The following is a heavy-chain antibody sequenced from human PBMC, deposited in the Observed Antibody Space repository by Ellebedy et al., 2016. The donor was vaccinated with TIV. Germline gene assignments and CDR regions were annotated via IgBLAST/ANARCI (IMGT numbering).Heavy chain of an antibody. D-gene: IGHD2-2*01. Sequence: GGSLRLXXAASEFTFSMLTMTWVRQAPGKGLEWVSSISDSSSYIYYADSVKGRFTISRDNAKRSLYLQMNSLRAEDTAVYYCARAETGYCSSTSCFLDLDSWGQGTLVTVSS. CDR2: ISDSSSYI. CDR1: EFTFSMLT. CDR3: ARAETGYCSSTSCFLDLDS. V-gene: IGHV3-21*01. J-gene: IGHJ4*02.